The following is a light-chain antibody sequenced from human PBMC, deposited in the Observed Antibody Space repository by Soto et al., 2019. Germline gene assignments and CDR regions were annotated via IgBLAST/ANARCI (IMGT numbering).Light chain of an antibody. V-gene: IGLV2-14*01. CDR3: SSFTSRHTYV. J-gene: IGLJ1*01. CDR2: DVS. Sequence: QSALTQPASVSGSPGQSTTISGTGTSGDIGGYNYFSWYQQLPGEAPNLIIYDVSDRPSGVSTRFSGSKSGNTASLTISGLQAEDEGDYYCSSFTSRHTYVFGTGTKVTVL. CDR1: SGDIGGYNY.